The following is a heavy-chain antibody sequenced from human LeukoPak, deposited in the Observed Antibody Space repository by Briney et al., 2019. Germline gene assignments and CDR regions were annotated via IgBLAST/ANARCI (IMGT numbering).Heavy chain of an antibody. D-gene: IGHD3-3*01. J-gene: IGHJ4*02. CDR3: TTERYYDFWSGYSWNFDY. CDR2: IKSKTDGGTT. CDR1: GFTFSNAW. V-gene: IGHV3-15*01. Sequence: PGGSLRLSCAASGFTFSNAWMSWVRQAPGKGLEWVGRIKSKTDGGTTDYAAPVTGRFTISRDDSKNTLYLQMNSLKTEDTAVYYCTTERYYDFWSGYSWNFDYWGQGTLVTVSS.